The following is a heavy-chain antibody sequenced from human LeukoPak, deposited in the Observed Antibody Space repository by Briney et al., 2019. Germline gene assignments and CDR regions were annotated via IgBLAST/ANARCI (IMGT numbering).Heavy chain of an antibody. J-gene: IGHJ4*02. CDR2: IYHSGST. CDR3: ARHGPGRDGYIDQAY. V-gene: IGHV4-38-2*01. Sequence: SETLSLTCAVSGYSISSGYYWGWIRQPPGKGLEWIGSIYHSGSTYYNPSLKSRVTISVDTSKNQFSLKLSSVTAADTAVYYCARHGPGRDGYIDQAYWGQGTLVTVSS. D-gene: IGHD5-24*01. CDR1: GYSISSGYY.